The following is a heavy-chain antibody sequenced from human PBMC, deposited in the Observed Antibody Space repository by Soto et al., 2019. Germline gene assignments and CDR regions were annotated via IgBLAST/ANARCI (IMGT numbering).Heavy chain of an antibody. CDR2: FFYSGST. V-gene: IGHV4-59*08. CDR3: ARTPLPAAPYYYYYYYMDV. D-gene: IGHD2-2*01. J-gene: IGHJ6*03. Sequence: PSETLSLTCAVYGGSFSSYYWSWIRQPPGKGLEWIGFFFYSGSTNYNPSLKSRVTISADTSKNQFSLKLSSVTAADTAVYYCARTPLPAAPYYYYYYYMDVWGKGTTVTVSS. CDR1: GGSFSSYY.